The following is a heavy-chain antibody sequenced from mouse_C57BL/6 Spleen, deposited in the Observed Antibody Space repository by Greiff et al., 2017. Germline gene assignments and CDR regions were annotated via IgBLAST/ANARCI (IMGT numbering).Heavy chain of an antibody. CDR2: ISSGSSTI. D-gene: IGHD4-1*01. Sequence: EVQLVESGGGLVKPGGSLKLSCAASGFTFSDYGMHWVRQAPEKGLEWVAYISSGSSTIYYADTVKGRFTIYRDNAKNTLFLQMTSLRSEDTAMYYCARDWDGNYYAMDYWGQGTSVTVSA. J-gene: IGHJ4*01. CDR1: GFTFSDYG. CDR3: ARDWDGNYYAMDY. V-gene: IGHV5-17*01.